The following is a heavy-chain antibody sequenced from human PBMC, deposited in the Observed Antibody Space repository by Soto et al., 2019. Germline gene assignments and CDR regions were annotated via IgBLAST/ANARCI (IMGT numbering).Heavy chain of an antibody. D-gene: IGHD7-27*01. J-gene: IGHJ4*02. CDR2: IYYTGST. CDR1: GGSINNHY. V-gene: IGHV4-59*11. Sequence: QVHLQEAVPGLVKPSETLSLTCTVSGGSINNHYWSWIRQPPEKGLEWIGYIYYTGSTNYNPSLKSRVTMSVHTAKNQFTLNLTSPTAADTAIYYCARANWYSEYWGQGTLFTFSS. CDR3: ARANWYSEY.